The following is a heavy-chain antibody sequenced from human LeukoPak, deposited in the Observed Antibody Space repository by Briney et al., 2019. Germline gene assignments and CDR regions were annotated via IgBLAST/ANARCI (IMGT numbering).Heavy chain of an antibody. CDR3: AKDSNYYDSSGYPDY. V-gene: IGHV3-30*02. J-gene: IGHJ4*02. Sequence: PGGSLRLSCAASGFTFSSYGMHWVRQAPSKGLEWVAFIRYDGSNKYYADSVKGRFTISRDNCKNTLYLHMNSLRAEDTAVYYCAKDSNYYDSSGYPDYWGQGTLVTVSS. CDR2: IRYDGSNK. D-gene: IGHD3-22*01. CDR1: GFTFSSYG.